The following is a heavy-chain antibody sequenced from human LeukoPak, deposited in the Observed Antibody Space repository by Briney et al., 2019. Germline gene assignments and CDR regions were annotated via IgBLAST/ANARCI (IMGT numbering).Heavy chain of an antibody. Sequence: GESLKISCKGSGYSFTSYWIGWVRQMPGKGLEWMGIIYPGDSDTRYSPSFQGQVTISADKSISTAYLQWSSLKASDTAMYYCARHPDLTWIQLYYFDYWGQGTLVTVSS. V-gene: IGHV5-51*01. D-gene: IGHD5-18*01. CDR2: IYPGDSDT. CDR3: ARHPDLTWIQLYYFDY. J-gene: IGHJ4*02. CDR1: GYSFTSYW.